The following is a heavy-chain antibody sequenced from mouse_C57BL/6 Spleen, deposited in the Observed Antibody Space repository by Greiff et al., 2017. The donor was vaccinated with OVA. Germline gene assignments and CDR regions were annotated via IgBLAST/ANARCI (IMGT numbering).Heavy chain of an antibody. CDR3: ARGAQATLAWFAY. CDR2: ISYDGSN. J-gene: IGHJ3*01. Sequence: DVQLQESGPGLVKPSQSLSLTCSVTGYSITSGYYWNWIRQFPGNKLEWMGYISYDGSNNYNPSLKNRISITRDTSKNQFFLKLNSVTTEDTATYYCARGAQATLAWFAYWGQGTLVTVSA. V-gene: IGHV3-6*01. D-gene: IGHD3-2*02. CDR1: GYSITSGYY.